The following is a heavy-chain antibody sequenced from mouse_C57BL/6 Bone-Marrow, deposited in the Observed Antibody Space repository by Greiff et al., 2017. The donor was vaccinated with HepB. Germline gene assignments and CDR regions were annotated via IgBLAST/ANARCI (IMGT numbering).Heavy chain of an antibody. CDR2: IFPGSGST. CDR1: GYTFTDYY. J-gene: IGHJ2*01. CDR3: ARSGLGSYSNYDLDY. V-gene: IGHV1-75*01. Sequence: QVQLQQSGPELVKPGASVKISCKASGYTFTDYYINWVKQRPGQGLEWIGCIFPGSGSTYYNEKFKGKATLTVDKSSSTAYLLLSSLTSEDSAVYFCARSGLGSYSNYDLDYWGQGTTLTVSS. D-gene: IGHD2-5*01.